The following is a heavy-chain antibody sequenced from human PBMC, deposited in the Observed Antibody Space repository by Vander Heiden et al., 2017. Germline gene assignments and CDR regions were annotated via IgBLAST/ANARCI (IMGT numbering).Heavy chain of an antibody. V-gene: IGHV1-69*01. J-gene: IGHJ4*02. CDR2: IIPIFARA. D-gene: IGHD3-10*01. CDR3: ARPPGGSGTYFTH. Sequence: QVQLVQSGAEVKKRRFPVQVSGQASRVPFSTFPLNWVRQVPGQGLEWMGGIIPIFARANYAQKFQGRATITADESTSTAYLELRNLRSEDTAVYYCARPPGGSGTYFTHWGQGTLVTVSS. CDR1: RVPFSTFP.